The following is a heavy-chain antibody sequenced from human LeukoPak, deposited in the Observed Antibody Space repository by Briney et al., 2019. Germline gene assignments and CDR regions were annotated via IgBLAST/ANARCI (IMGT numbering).Heavy chain of an antibody. CDR2: ISAYNGNT. D-gene: IGHD3-10*01. V-gene: IGHV1-18*01. Sequence: SVKVSCKASGYTFTSYGISWVRQAPGQGLEWMGWISAYNGNTNYAQKLQGRVTMATDTSTSTAYMELRSLRSDDTAVYYCARDYYGSGSYYNSGSLDWGQGTLVTVSS. J-gene: IGHJ4*02. CDR1: GYTFTSYG. CDR3: ARDYYGSGSYYNSGSLD.